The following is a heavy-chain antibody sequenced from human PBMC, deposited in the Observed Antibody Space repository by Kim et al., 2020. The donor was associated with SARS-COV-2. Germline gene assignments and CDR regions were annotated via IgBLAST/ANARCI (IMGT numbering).Heavy chain of an antibody. J-gene: IGHJ4*02. V-gene: IGHV1-46*01. Sequence: YAQKFQGRVTMTRDTSTSTVYMELSSLRSEDTAVYYCARDPSSSFFYFDYWGQGTLVTVSS. CDR3: ARDPSSSFFYFDY. D-gene: IGHD6-13*01.